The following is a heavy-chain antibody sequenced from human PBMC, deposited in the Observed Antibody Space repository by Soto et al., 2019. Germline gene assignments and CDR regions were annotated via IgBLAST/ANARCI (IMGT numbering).Heavy chain of an antibody. Sequence: HPGGSLRLSCEASGFTFINYAMTWVRQAPGKGLEWVSGIDDAGAYTYYAESMKGRFTISRDNSKNTVYLQMNGLRVEDTAVYYCAKDVFRSATMPCFVTWGQGTLVTVSS. CDR3: AKDVFRSATMPCFVT. D-gene: IGHD2-2*01. J-gene: IGHJ5*02. CDR2: IDDAGAYT. V-gene: IGHV3-23*01. CDR1: GFTFINYA.